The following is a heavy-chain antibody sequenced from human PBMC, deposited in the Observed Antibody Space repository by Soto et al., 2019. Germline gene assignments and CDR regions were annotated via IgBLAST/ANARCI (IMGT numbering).Heavy chain of an antibody. V-gene: IGHV4-30-4*01. CDR1: GDSITSDNYY. CDR2: VFYSGTT. Sequence: QVQLQESGPGLVKPSQTLALTCTVSGDSITSDNYYWTWIRHRPGGGLEWIGHVFYSGTTFYNPSLQSRLTNSIDPSGSQVSPRLNSLTSADTAVYYCARGLNFLKRFAPWGQGTLVPVSS. CDR3: ARGLNFLKRFAP. J-gene: IGHJ5*02. D-gene: IGHD1-1*01.